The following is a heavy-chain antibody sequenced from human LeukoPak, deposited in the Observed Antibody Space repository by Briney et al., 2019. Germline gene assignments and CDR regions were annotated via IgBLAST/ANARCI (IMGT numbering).Heavy chain of an antibody. J-gene: IGHJ6*02. CDR2: IWYDGSNK. CDR3: ARDRGYYYYGMDA. CDR1: GFTFSSYG. Sequence: GRSLRLSCAASGFTFSSYGIHWVRQAPGKGLEWVAVIWYDGSNKYYADSVKGRFTISRDNSKDTLYLQMNSLRAEDTAVYYCARDRGYYYYGMDAWGQGTTVTVSS. V-gene: IGHV3-33*01.